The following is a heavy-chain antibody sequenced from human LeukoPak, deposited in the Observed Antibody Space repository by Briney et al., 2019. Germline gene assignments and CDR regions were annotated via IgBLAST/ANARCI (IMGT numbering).Heavy chain of an antibody. CDR2: ISAYNGNT. J-gene: IGHJ4*02. D-gene: IGHD4-23*01. CDR1: GYTFTSYG. Sequence: ASVKVSCKASGYTFTSYGISWVRQAPGQGLEWMGWISAYNGNTNYAQKPQGRVTMTTDTSTSTAYMELRSLRSDDTAVYYCAQTVVPPDGFDYWGQGTLVNVSS. V-gene: IGHV1-18*01. CDR3: AQTVVPPDGFDY.